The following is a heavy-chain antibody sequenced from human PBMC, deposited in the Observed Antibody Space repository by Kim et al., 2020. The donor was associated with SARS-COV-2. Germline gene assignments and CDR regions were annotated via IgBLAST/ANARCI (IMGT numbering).Heavy chain of an antibody. Sequence: STYTNYADSVKGRFTLSRDNAKNSLYLQMNSLRAEDTAVYYCGRDWGKNWGQGTLVTVSS. D-gene: IGHD7-27*01. J-gene: IGHJ4*02. CDR3: GRDWGKN. CDR2: STYT. V-gene: IGHV3-11*05.